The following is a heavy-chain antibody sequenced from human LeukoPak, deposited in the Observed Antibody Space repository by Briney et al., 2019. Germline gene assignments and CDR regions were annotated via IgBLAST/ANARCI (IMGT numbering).Heavy chain of an antibody. D-gene: IGHD3-9*01. CDR3: ARDRPVRYYDILTGGYYYYYMDV. V-gene: IGHV4-4*02. J-gene: IGHJ6*03. CDR1: GGSISSSDW. CDR2: IYHSGST. Sequence: SETLSLTCAVSGGSISSSDWWSWVRQPPGKGLEWIGQIYHSGSTNYNPSLKSRVAISVDKSKNQFSLKLSSVTAADTAVYYCARDRPVRYYDILTGGYYYYYMDVWGKGTTVTVSS.